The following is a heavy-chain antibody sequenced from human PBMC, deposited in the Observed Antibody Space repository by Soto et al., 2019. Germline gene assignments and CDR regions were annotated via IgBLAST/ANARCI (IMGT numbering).Heavy chain of an antibody. D-gene: IGHD3-22*01. CDR1: GFPFSDYY. V-gene: IGHV3-11*05. J-gene: IGHJ4*02. Sequence: QVQLVESGGDLVKPGGSLRLSCAASGFPFSDYYMSWIRQAPGKGLEWVSSISSSSSDTNYAQSVKGRFTISRDNAKNSLHLPRNSLRAEDTAVYYCARRRPAGYYNYWGQGTLVTVSA. CDR2: ISSSSSDT. CDR3: ARRRPAGYYNY.